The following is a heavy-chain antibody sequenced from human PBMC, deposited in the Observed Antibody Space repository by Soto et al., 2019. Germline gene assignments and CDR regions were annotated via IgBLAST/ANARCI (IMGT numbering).Heavy chain of an antibody. CDR1: GFTFSSYE. J-gene: IGHJ4*02. V-gene: IGHV3-48*03. CDR2: ISSSGDTI. Sequence: GGSLRLSCVASGFTFSSYEMNWVRQAPGRGLEWVSYISSSGDTINYADPVKGRFTISRDNAKNSLYLQMNSLRAEDTAVYYCARSITPFDYWGQGTPVTVSS. CDR3: ARSITPFDY. D-gene: IGHD3-10*01.